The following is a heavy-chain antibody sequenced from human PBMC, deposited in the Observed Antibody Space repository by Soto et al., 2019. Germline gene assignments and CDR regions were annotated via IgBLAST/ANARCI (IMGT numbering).Heavy chain of an antibody. CDR2: ISSSSSYI. V-gene: IGHV3-21*01. CDR3: ARDNPYCGGDCQH. Sequence: EVQLVESGGGLVKPGGSLRLSCAASGFTFSSYSMNWVRQAPGKGLEWVSSISSSSSYIYYADSVKGRFTISRDNAKNSLYLQMNSLRAEDTAVYYCARDNPYCGGDCQHRGQGTLVTVSS. CDR1: GFTFSSYS. J-gene: IGHJ1*01. D-gene: IGHD2-21*01.